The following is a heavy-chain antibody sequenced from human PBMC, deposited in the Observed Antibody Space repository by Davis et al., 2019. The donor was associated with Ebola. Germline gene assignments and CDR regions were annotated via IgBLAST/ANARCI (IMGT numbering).Heavy chain of an antibody. CDR2: IYHSGST. CDR1: GYSISSGYY. V-gene: IGHV4-38-2*02. Sequence: PSETLSLTCTVSGYSISSGYYWGWIRQPPGKGLEWIGSIYHSGSTYYNPSLKSRVTISVDTSKNQFSLKLSSVTAADTAVYYCARDLTGDYDAFDIWGQGTMVTVSS. D-gene: IGHD7-27*01. J-gene: IGHJ3*02. CDR3: ARDLTGDYDAFDI.